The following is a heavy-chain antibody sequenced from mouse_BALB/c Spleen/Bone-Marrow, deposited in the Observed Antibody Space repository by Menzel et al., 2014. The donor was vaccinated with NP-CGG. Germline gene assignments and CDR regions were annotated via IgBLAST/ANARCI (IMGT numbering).Heavy chain of an antibody. CDR2: ISYSGNT. V-gene: IGHV3-8*02. J-gene: IGHJ2*01. CDR3: ATYDGYCFDY. D-gene: IGHD2-3*01. CDR1: GDSITSSY. Sequence: VQLQQSGPSLVKPSQTLSLTCSVTGDSITSSYWNWIRKFPGNKLEYMGYISYSGNTYYNPSLKSRISITRDTSQNQYYLQLNSVTTEDTATYYCATYDGYCFDYWGQGTTLTVSS.